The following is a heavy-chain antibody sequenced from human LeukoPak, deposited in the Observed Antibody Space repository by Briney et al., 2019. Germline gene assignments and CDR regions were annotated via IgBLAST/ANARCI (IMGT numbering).Heavy chain of an antibody. V-gene: IGHV1-2*02. CDR3: ARASGRYSDAFDI. CDR2: INPNSGGT. Sequence: ASVKVSCKASGYTFTGYYMHWVRQAPGQGLEWMGWINPNSGGTNYAQNFQGRVTMTRDTSISTAYMELSRPRSDDTALYYCARASGRYSDAFDIWGQGTMVTVSS. D-gene: IGHD1-26*01. CDR1: GYTFTGYY. J-gene: IGHJ3*02.